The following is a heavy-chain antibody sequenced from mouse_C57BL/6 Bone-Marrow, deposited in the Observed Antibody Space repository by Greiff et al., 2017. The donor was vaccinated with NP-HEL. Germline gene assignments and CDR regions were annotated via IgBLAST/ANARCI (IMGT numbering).Heavy chain of an antibody. CDR1: GYTFTSYW. D-gene: IGHD2-5*01. V-gene: IGHV1-74*01. CDR3: ATYDSNYRFYWYFDV. J-gene: IGHJ1*03. Sequence: QVQLKQPGAELVKPGASVKVSCKASGYTFTSYWMHWVKQRPGQGLEWIGRIHPSDSDTNYNQKFKGKATLTVDKSSSTAYMQLSSLTSEDSAVYYCATYDSNYRFYWYFDVWGTGTTVTVSS. CDR2: IHPSDSDT.